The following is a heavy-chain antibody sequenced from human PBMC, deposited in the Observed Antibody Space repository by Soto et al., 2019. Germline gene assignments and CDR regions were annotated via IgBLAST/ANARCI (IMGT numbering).Heavy chain of an antibody. CDR3: ARDRGYSYGYCDN. CDR1: GFTFSSYG. J-gene: IGHJ4*02. V-gene: IGHV3-33*01. CDR2: IWYDGSEK. Sequence: QVHMVESGGGVVQPGRSLRLSCAASGFTFSSYGMHWVRQVPGKGLEWVAIIWYDGSEKYYADSVKGRFTISRDNSKNTLYLQMNSLRAEDTAVYSCARDRGYSYGYCDNWGQGTLVTVSS. D-gene: IGHD5-12*01.